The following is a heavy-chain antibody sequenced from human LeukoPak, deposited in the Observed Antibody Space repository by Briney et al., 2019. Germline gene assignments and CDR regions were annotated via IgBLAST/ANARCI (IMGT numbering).Heavy chain of an antibody. Sequence: GSLRLSCAASGFTFSTYVMSWVRQPPGKGLEWIGSIYYSGSTYYNPSLKSRVTISVDTSKNQFSLKLSSMTAADTAVYYCASRDYGAPGGYYFDNWGQGTLVTVSS. J-gene: IGHJ4*02. V-gene: IGHV4-39*01. CDR3: ASRDYGAPGGYYFDN. CDR2: IYYSGST. CDR1: GFTFSTYV. D-gene: IGHD3-16*01.